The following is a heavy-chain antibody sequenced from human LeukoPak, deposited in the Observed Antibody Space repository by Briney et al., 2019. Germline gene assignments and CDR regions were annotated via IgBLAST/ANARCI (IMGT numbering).Heavy chain of an antibody. CDR2: IYPDDSDT. Sequence: GESLKISCKGSGYSFTSYWIAWVRQMPGKGLEWMGIIYPDDSDTRYSPSFQGQVTISADKSIRTGYLQWRSLKASDTAMYYCARRSYGGKDFDYWGQGALVTVSS. CDR1: GYSFTSYW. J-gene: IGHJ4*02. D-gene: IGHD4-23*01. V-gene: IGHV5-51*01. CDR3: ARRSYGGKDFDY.